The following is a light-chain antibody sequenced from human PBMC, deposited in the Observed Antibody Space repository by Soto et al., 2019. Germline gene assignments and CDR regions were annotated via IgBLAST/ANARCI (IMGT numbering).Light chain of an antibody. J-gene: IGKJ1*01. V-gene: IGKV3-20*01. CDR3: QQYGSSPWT. Sequence: EIVLTQSPGTLSLSPGERATLSCRASQSVSSNYLAWYQQKPGQAPRLLIYGASSRATGIPDRFSGSGSGTDFTLAISRLEPEDVAVYYWQQYGSSPWTFGLGTKVEI. CDR1: QSVSSNY. CDR2: GAS.